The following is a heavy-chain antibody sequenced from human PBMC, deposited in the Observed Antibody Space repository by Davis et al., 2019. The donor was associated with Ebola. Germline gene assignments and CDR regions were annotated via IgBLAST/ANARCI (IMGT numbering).Heavy chain of an antibody. CDR3: ARDSYCSSTSCYTGTYYYYGMDV. V-gene: IGHV1-46*01. D-gene: IGHD2-2*02. Sequence: AASVKVSCKASGYTFTSYYMHWVRQAPGQGLEWMGIINPSGGSTSYAQKFQGRVTMTTDTSTSTAYMELRSLRSDDTAVYYCARDSYCSSTSCYTGTYYYYGMDVWGQGTTVTVSS. CDR2: INPSGGST. CDR1: GYTFTSYY. J-gene: IGHJ6*02.